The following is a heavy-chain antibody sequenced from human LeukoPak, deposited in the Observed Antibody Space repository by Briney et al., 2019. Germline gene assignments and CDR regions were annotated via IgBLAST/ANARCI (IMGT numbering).Heavy chain of an antibody. J-gene: IGHJ3*02. Sequence: GGSLRLSCAASGFTFYDYTMHWVRQAPGKGLEWVSLISRGAVTYYADSVKGRFTISRDNSKNSLYLQMYSLRTEDAALYYCAKDVYCGGDCHYDAFDIWGQGTMVTVSS. CDR3: AKDVYCGGDCHYDAFDI. V-gene: IGHV3-43*01. CDR2: ISRGAVT. CDR1: GFTFYDYT. D-gene: IGHD2-21*02.